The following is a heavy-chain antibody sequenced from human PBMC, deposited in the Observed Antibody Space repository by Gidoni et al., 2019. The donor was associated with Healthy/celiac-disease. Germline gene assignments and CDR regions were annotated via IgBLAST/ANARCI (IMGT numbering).Heavy chain of an antibody. CDR2: INPSGGST. D-gene: IGHD2-15*01. J-gene: IGHJ3*02. V-gene: IGHV1-46*01. CDR3: ARDHRCSGGSCYPAPDAFDI. CDR1: GYTFPSYY. Sequence: QVQLVQSGAEVKKTGASVKVSCKDSGYTFPSYYMHWVRQAPGQGLEWMGIINPSGGSTSYAQKFQGRVTMTRDTSTSTVYMELSSLRSEDTAVYYCARDHRCSGGSCYPAPDAFDIWGQGIMVTVSS.